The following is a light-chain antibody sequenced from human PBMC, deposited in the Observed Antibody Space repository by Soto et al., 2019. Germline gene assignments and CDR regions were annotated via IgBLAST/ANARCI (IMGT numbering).Light chain of an antibody. V-gene: IGKV3-20*01. CDR3: QQYGSSVT. CDR2: GAH. CDR1: QSVRSD. Sequence: DIVLTQSPATLSLSPGERVTLSCRASQSVRSDLAWYQQKPGQAPRLLISGAHNRAPGIPDRFSGSESGTDFTLRISRLEPEDFAVYYCQQYGSSVTFGQGTKVDI. J-gene: IGKJ1*01.